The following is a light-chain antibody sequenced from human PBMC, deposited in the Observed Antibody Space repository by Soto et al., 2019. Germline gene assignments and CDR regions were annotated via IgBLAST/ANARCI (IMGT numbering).Light chain of an antibody. CDR1: QSVSNN. CDR3: QQYNNWPWT. J-gene: IGKJ1*01. Sequence: EIVLTQSQGTLSLSPGERASLXCRASQSVSNNYLAWYQQKPGQAPRLLIYGASNRATGIPDRFSGSGSGTEFTLTISSLQSEDFAVYYCQQYNNWPWTFGQGTKVDNK. CDR2: GAS. V-gene: IGKV3D-15*01.